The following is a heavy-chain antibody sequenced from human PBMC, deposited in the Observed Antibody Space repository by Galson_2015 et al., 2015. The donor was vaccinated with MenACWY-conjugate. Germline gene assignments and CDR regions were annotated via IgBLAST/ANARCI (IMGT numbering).Heavy chain of an antibody. D-gene: IGHD3-10*01. CDR2: MKTKTDGGTT. Sequence: SLRLSCAVSGFTFSNAWMNWVRQAPGKGLEWVGRMKTKTDGGTTDYAAPVKGRFSMSRDDSKNTLCLQMNSLKTEDTGVYYCATDTGSGNYWGQGTLVTVSS. CDR3: ATDTGSGNY. CDR1: GFTFSNAW. J-gene: IGHJ4*02. V-gene: IGHV3-15*07.